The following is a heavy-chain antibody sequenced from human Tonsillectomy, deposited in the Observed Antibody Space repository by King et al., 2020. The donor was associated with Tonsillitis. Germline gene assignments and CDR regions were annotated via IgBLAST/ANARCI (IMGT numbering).Heavy chain of an antibody. D-gene: IGHD2-21*02. Sequence: VQLVESGGGLVQSGGSLRLSCAASGFPFSTYAMSWVRQAPGKGLEWVSVFSGSGGGTYYADSVKGRFTTSRDNSKNTLYLQSTSLRAEDTAVYYCARRVTALDYWGQGTLVTVSS. CDR2: FSGSGGGT. V-gene: IGHV3-23*04. CDR1: GFPFSTYA. J-gene: IGHJ4*02. CDR3: ARRVTALDY.